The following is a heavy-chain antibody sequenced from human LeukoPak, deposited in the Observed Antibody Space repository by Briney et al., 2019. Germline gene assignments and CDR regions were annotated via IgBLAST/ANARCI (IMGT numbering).Heavy chain of an antibody. J-gene: IGHJ4*02. CDR1: GFTFANYA. D-gene: IGHD3-22*01. CDR2: IGGRGGST. Sequence: GGSLRLSRAASGFTFANYAMNWVRQAPGKGLEWVSNIGGRGGSTFYADSVKGRFTISRDHSKNTVYLQMNSLRVEDTAVYYCARPNYYDASGYYYFDYWGREPWSPSPQ. V-gene: IGHV3-23*01. CDR3: ARPNYYDASGYYYFDY.